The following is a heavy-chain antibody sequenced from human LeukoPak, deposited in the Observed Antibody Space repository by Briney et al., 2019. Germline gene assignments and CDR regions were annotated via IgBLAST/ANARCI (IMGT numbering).Heavy chain of an antibody. Sequence: ASVNVSFKVSGYTLTELSMHWVRQAPGKGLEWMGGFDPEDGETIYAQKFQGRVTMTEDTSTDTAYMELSSLRSEDTAVYYCATHSSGWYVYYYGTDVWGQGTTVTVSS. CDR2: FDPEDGET. CDR1: GYTLTELS. CDR3: ATHSSGWYVYYYGTDV. D-gene: IGHD6-19*01. V-gene: IGHV1-24*01. J-gene: IGHJ6*02.